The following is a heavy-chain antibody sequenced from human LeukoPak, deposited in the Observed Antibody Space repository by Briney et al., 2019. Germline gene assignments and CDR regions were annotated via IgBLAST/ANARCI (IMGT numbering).Heavy chain of an antibody. D-gene: IGHD1-26*01. J-gene: IGHJ3*02. CDR2: IIPILGIA. Sequence: GASVKVSCKASGYTFNSSYMHWVRQAPGQGLEWMGRIIPILGIANYAQKFQGRVTITADKSTSTAYMELSILRSEDTAVYYCARDIVGVPGRDAFDIWGQGTMVTVSS. CDR1: GYTFNSSY. V-gene: IGHV1-69*04. CDR3: ARDIVGVPGRDAFDI.